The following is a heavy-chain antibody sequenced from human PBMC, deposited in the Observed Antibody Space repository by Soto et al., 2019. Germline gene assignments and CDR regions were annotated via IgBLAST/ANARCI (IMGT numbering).Heavy chain of an antibody. J-gene: IGHJ4*02. CDR1: GFTFSSYA. CDR2: ISYDGSNK. CDR3: ARDLRYYDSSGYYHYFDY. Sequence: ESGGGVVQPGRSLRLSCAASGFTFSSYAMHWVRQAPGKGLEWVAVISYDGSNKYYADSVKGRFTISRDNSKNTLYLQMNSLRAEDTAVYYCARDLRYYDSSGYYHYFDYWGQGTLVTVSS. V-gene: IGHV3-30-3*01. D-gene: IGHD3-22*01.